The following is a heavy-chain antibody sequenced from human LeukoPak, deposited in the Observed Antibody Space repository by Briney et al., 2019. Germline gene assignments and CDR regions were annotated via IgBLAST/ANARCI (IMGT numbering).Heavy chain of an antibody. CDR3: ARVDYYDSSGTNWFDP. D-gene: IGHD3-22*01. J-gene: IGHJ5*02. V-gene: IGHV1-8*01. CDR2: MNPNSGNT. Sequence: GASVKISCKASGYTFTSYDINWVRQATGQGLEWMGWMNPNSGNTGYAQKFQGRVTMTRNTSISTAYMGLSSLRSEDTAVYYCARVDYYDSSGTNWFDPWGQGTLVTVSS. CDR1: GYTFTSYD.